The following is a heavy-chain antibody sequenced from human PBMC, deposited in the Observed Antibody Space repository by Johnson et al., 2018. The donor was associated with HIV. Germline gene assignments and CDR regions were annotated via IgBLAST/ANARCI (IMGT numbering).Heavy chain of an antibody. CDR2: IKSDGTST. CDR1: GFSFRNYW. D-gene: IGHD3-22*01. CDR3: VRDDYAFHSSP. V-gene: IGHV3-74*01. J-gene: IGHJ3*01. Sequence: VQLVESGGGLVQPGGSLRLSCAVSGFSFRNYWMEWVRQAPGKGLVWVSRIKSDGTSTTYADSVRGRFTISRDNANNTLYLEMKSLRADDTAVYFCVRDDYAFHSSPWGQGTMVTVSS.